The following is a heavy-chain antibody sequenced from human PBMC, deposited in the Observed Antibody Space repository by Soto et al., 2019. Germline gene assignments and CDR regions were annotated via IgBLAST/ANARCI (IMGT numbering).Heavy chain of an antibody. CDR1: GFTFSSYS. Sequence: PGGSLRLSWAASGFTFSSYSMNWVRQAPGKGLEWVSSISSSSSYIYYADSVKGRFTISRDNAKNSLYLQMNSLRAEDTAVYYCARDLSPYYDILTGYPDPWGQGTLVTVSS. D-gene: IGHD3-9*01. V-gene: IGHV3-21*01. J-gene: IGHJ5*02. CDR3: ARDLSPYYDILTGYPDP. CDR2: ISSSSSYI.